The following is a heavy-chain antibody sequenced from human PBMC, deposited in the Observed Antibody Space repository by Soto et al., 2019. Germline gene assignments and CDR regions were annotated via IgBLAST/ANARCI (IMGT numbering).Heavy chain of an antibody. J-gene: IGHJ4*02. V-gene: IGHV3-23*01. Sequence: GGSLRLSCSASGLTFSTYAMNWVRQAPGKGLEWVSTISLSGDTTYYADSVRGRFAVSRDNSENTIYLQMNSLRAEDTAIYYCATRHLPYCSGGTCNPFDFWGQGTLVTVSS. CDR1: GLTFSTYA. CDR3: ATRHLPYCSGGTCNPFDF. CDR2: ISLSGDTT. D-gene: IGHD2-15*01.